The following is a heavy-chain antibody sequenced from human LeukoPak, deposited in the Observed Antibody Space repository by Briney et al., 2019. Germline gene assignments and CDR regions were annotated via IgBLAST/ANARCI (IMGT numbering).Heavy chain of an antibody. V-gene: IGHV1-2*02. J-gene: IGHJ5*02. D-gene: IGHD6-13*01. Sequence: GASVKVSCKASGYTFTSYYMHWVRQAPGQGLEWMGWINPNSGGTNYAQKFQGRVTMTRDTSISTAYMELSRLRSDDTAVYYCARDRYSSSWYNWFDPWGQGTLVTVSS. CDR2: INPNSGGT. CDR1: GYTFTSYY. CDR3: ARDRYSSSWYNWFDP.